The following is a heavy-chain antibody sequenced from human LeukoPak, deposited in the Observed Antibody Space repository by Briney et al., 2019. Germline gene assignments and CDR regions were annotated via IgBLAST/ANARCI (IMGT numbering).Heavy chain of an antibody. Sequence: GGSLRLSCAASGFTFSSYGMHWVRQAPGKGLEWVAVIWYDGSNKYYADSVKGRFTISRDNSKNTLYLQMNSLGAEDTAVYYCARDYCSSTSCYLYDYWGQGTLVTVSS. CDR2: IWYDGSNK. CDR1: GFTFSSYG. J-gene: IGHJ4*02. V-gene: IGHV3-33*01. D-gene: IGHD2-2*01. CDR3: ARDYCSSTSCYLYDY.